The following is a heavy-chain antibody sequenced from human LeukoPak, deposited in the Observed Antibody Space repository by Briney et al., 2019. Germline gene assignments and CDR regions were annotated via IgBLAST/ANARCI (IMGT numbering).Heavy chain of an antibody. D-gene: IGHD2/OR15-2a*01. CDR1: GGSISVGDYY. J-gene: IGHJ4*02. V-gene: IGHV4-31*03. CDR3: AREGNMTPDY. Sequence: SEALSLTCTVSGGSISVGDYYWSWLRQHPGRGLEWIGYIYYSGSTYYNPSLKSRVTISVDTSKNQFSLKLNSVTAADTAVYYCAREGNMTPDYWGQGTLVTVSS. CDR2: IYYSGST.